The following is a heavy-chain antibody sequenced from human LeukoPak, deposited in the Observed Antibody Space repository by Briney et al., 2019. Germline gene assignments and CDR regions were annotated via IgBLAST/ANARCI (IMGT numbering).Heavy chain of an antibody. Sequence: PGGSLGLSCAASGFTFSTYWMNWFRQTPGKGLEWVAKIKADGGEKDHVASVKGRFTISRDNAKNSLYLQMNSLRVEDTAVYYCARGGAARPDFWGQGTLVTVSS. J-gene: IGHJ4*02. CDR2: IKADGGEK. CDR1: GFTFSTYW. CDR3: ARGGAARPDF. V-gene: IGHV3-7*01. D-gene: IGHD6-6*01.